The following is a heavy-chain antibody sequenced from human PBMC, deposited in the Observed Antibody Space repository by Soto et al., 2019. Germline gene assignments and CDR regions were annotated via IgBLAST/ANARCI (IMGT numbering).Heavy chain of an antibody. CDR3: ARGGSYGDYLGGLDY. D-gene: IGHD4-17*01. Sequence: GGSLRLSCAASGFTFSSYGMHWVRQAPGKGLEWVAVIWYDGSNKYYADSVKGRFTISRDNSKNTLYLQMNSLRAEDTAVYYCARGGSYGDYLGGLDYWGQGTLVTVSS. J-gene: IGHJ4*02. CDR2: IWYDGSNK. CDR1: GFTFSSYG. V-gene: IGHV3-33*01.